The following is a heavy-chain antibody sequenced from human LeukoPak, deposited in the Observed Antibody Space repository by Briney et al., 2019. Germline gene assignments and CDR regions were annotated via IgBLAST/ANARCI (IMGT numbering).Heavy chain of an antibody. Sequence: ASVKVSCKVSGYHFTGYHVHWVRQAPGQGLEWIGRISTDSGDTNGAQKFQGRVTMSRDTSISTAYMEFSGLTSDDSAVYYCAGLGSTVKGRIDPWGQGTPVTVST. J-gene: IGHJ5*02. CDR3: AGLGSTVKGRIDP. D-gene: IGHD5/OR15-5a*01. V-gene: IGHV1-2*02. CDR1: GYHFTGYH. CDR2: ISTDSGDT.